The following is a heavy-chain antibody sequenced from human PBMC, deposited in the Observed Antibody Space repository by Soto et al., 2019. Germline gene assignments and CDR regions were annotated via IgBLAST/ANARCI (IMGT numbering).Heavy chain of an antibody. D-gene: IGHD6-13*01. J-gene: IGHJ6*02. V-gene: IGHV4-31*03. Sequence: LSLTCTVSGGSISSGGYYWSWIRQHPGKGLEWIGYIYYSGSTYYNPSLKSRVTISVDTSKNQFSLKLSSVTAADTAVYYCARRVNYYYGMDVWGQGTTVTGLL. CDR2: IYYSGST. CDR1: GGSISSGGYY. CDR3: ARRVNYYYGMDV.